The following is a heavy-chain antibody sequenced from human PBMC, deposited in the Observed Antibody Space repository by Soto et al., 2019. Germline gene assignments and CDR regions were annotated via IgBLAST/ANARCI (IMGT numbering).Heavy chain of an antibody. CDR1: GGSFSYYY. J-gene: IGHJ4*02. V-gene: IGHV4-34*01. CDR3: ARSFRGVSLG. D-gene: IGHD3-10*01. CDR2: INHSGTI. Sequence: SETLSLTCSVNGGSFSYYYWSWIRQSPGKGLEWIGEINHSGTINFNPSLKSRVTISIDTSENQFSLTLRSVTAADTAIYYCARSFRGVSLGWGQGTLVTVSS.